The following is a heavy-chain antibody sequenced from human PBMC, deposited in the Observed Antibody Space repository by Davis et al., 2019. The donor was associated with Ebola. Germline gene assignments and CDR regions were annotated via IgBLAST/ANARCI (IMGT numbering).Heavy chain of an antibody. Sequence: SETLSLTCAVYGGSFSGYYWSWIRQPPGKGLEWIGEINHSGSTNYNPSLTSRVTISVDTSKNQFSLKLSSVTAADTAVYYCARQNTRYYYYGMDVWGQGTTVTVSS. J-gene: IGHJ6*02. CDR1: GGSFSGYY. CDR2: INHSGST. D-gene: IGHD2-2*02. V-gene: IGHV4-34*01. CDR3: ARQNTRYYYYGMDV.